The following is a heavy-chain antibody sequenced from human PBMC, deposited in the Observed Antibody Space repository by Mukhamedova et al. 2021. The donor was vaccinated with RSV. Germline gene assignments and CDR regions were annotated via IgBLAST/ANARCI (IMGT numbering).Heavy chain of an antibody. Sequence: GSIYHSGSTYYNPSLKSRVTISVDTSKNQFSLKLSSVTAADTAVYYCARDGGRYCSSTSCSGYYYYYMDVWGKGTMVTVSS. J-gene: IGHJ6*03. CDR2: IYHSGST. V-gene: IGHV4-38-2*02. D-gene: IGHD2-2*01. CDR3: ARDGGRYCSSTSCSGYYYYYMDV.